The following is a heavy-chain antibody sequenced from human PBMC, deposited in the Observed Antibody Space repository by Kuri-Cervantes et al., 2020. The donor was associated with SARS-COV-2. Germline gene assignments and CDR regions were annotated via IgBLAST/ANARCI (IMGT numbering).Heavy chain of an antibody. Sequence: SETLSLTCTVSGGSISSYYWSWIRQPAGKGLEWIGRIYTSGSTNYNPTLKSRVTMSVDTSKNQFSLKLSSVTAADTAVYYWARDADGGNGEDYYYYYMDVWGKGTTVTVSS. CDR1: GGSISSYY. D-gene: IGHD4-23*01. J-gene: IGHJ6*03. CDR3: ARDADGGNGEDYYYYYMDV. CDR2: IYTSGST. V-gene: IGHV4-4*07.